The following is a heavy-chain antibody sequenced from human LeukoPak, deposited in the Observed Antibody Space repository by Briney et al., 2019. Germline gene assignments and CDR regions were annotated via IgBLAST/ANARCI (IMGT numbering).Heavy chain of an antibody. D-gene: IGHD6-13*01. Sequence: SETLSLTCAVYGGSFSGYYWSWIRQPPGKGLEWIGEINHSGSTNYNPSLKSRVTISVDTSKNQFSLKLSSVTAADTAVYYCARAAYSSTWYSRYFDLWGRGTLVTVSS. V-gene: IGHV4-34*01. CDR3: ARAAYSSTWYSRYFDL. CDR1: GGSFSGYY. CDR2: INHSGST. J-gene: IGHJ2*01.